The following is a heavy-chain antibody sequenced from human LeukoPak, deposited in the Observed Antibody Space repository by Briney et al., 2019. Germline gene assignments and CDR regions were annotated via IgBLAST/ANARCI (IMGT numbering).Heavy chain of an antibody. CDR3: ARHYWTTVTTARFDP. J-gene: IGHJ5*02. D-gene: IGHD4-17*01. CDR2: INHSGST. V-gene: IGHV4-34*01. CDR1: GGSFSGYY. Sequence: TSETLSLTCAVYGGSFSGYYWSWIRQPPGKGLEWLGEINHSGSTNYNPSLKSRVTISVDTSKNQFSLKLSSVTAADTAVYYCARHYWTTVTTARFDPWGQGTLVTVSS.